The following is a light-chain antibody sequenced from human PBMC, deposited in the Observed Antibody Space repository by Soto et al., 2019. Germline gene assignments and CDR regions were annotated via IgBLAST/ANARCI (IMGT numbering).Light chain of an antibody. CDR3: QQYNYWPRT. Sequence: EIVMTQSPATLSVSPGERATLSCRASQSVGSSLAWYQRKPGQAPRLLIYGASTRATGIPATFSGSGSGTEFSLTISSLQSEDFALYYCQQYNYWPRTFGQGPRWIS. CDR2: GAS. J-gene: IGKJ1*01. CDR1: QSVGSS. V-gene: IGKV3-15*01.